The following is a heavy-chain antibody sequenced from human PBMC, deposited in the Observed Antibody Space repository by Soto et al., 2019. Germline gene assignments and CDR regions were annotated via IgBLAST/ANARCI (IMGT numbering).Heavy chain of an antibody. J-gene: IGHJ4*02. CDR1: GFSLSTSGMR. Sequence: GSGPTLVNPTPPLTLTCTFSGFSLSTSGMRVRWIRQPPGKALEWLARIEWDDDKFYSTSLKTRLTISQDTSKHQVVLTMTNMDPVDTATYYCARIPRAVNYFDYWGQGTLVTVSS. CDR2: IEWDDDK. V-gene: IGHV2-70*04. CDR3: ARIPRAVNYFDY. D-gene: IGHD4-4*01.